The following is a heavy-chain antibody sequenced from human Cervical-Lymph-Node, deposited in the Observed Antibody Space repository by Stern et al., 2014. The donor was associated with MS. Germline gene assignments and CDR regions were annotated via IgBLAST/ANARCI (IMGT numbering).Heavy chain of an antibody. CDR2: ISNDGSNK. CDR3: ALPGHFYTNAPDY. V-gene: IGHV3-30*03. D-gene: IGHD2-8*01. CDR1: GFAFASYD. Sequence: HLVESGGGVVQPGGSLRLSCATSGFAFASYDLHWVRQAPGKGLEWVAFISNDGSNKYYADSLKDRFIVSRDYSKKTLNLQINSLRREDTAVYYCALPGHFYTNAPDYWGQGTLVTVSS. J-gene: IGHJ4*02.